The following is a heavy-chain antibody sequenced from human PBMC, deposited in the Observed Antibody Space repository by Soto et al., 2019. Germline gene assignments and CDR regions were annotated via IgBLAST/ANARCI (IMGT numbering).Heavy chain of an antibody. CDR1: GFTFSSHW. J-gene: IGHJ4*02. CDR2: IKQDGSEK. D-gene: IGHD5-12*01. Sequence: EVQVVESGGGLVQPGGSLRLSCAASGFTFSSHWMSWVRQAPGKGLEWVANIKQDGSEKNYVDSVKGRFTISRDNAKNSLYLQMNSLRVEDTAVYCCARGAWLGYWGQGTLVTVSS. V-gene: IGHV3-7*01. CDR3: ARGAWLGY.